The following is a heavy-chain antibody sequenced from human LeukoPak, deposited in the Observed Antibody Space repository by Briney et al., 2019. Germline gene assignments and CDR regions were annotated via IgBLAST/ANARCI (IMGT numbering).Heavy chain of an antibody. CDR3: AKVGLTRAFDI. Sequence: GGSLRLSCAASGFTFSSYWMSWVRQAPGKGLEWVANIKQDGSEKYYVDSVKGRFTISRDNAKNSLYLQMNSLRAEDTAVYYCAKVGLTRAFDIWGQGTMVTVSS. J-gene: IGHJ3*02. CDR1: GFTFSSYW. CDR2: IKQDGSEK. D-gene: IGHD3-16*01. V-gene: IGHV3-7*01.